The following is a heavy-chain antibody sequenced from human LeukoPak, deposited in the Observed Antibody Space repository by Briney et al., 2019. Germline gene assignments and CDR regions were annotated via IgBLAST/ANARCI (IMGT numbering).Heavy chain of an antibody. V-gene: IGHV3-23*01. J-gene: IGHJ4*02. CDR1: GFIFDRYG. CDR3: AKQESSGSYPYYFDY. D-gene: IGHD3-22*01. CDR2: ISDSGSRT. Sequence: GGSLRLSCAASGFIFDRYGMTWVRQAPGEGLKWVSSISDSGSRTYYADSVKGRVTVSRDNSKNTMYVQMNSLRAEDTAIYYCAKQESSGSYPYYFDYWGQGTLVTVSS.